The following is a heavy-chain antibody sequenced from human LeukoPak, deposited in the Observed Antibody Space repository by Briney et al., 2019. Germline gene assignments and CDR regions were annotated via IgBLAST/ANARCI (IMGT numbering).Heavy chain of an antibody. J-gene: IGHJ4*02. D-gene: IGHD6-19*01. Sequence: PGGSLRLSCAASGFTFSSYAMHWVRQAPGNGLEWVAVISYDGSNKYYADSVKGRFTISRDNSKNTLYLQMNSLRAEDTAVYYCAREIHSSGWQNFDYWGQGTLVTVSS. CDR1: GFTFSSYA. V-gene: IGHV3-30*04. CDR3: AREIHSSGWQNFDY. CDR2: ISYDGSNK.